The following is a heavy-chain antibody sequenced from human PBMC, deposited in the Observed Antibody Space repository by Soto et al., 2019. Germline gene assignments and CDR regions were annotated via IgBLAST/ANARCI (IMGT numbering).Heavy chain of an antibody. J-gene: IGHJ5*02. CDR2: IHYSGST. CDR1: GGSISTYY. V-gene: IGHV4-59*01. Sequence: SETLSLTCTVSGGSISTYYWSWIRQPPGKGLEWIGYIHYSGSTNYNPSLKSRVTMLVDTSKNQFSLRLSSVTAADTAVYYCVGDRSYNYGYWWFDPWGQGTLVTVS. CDR3: VGDRSYNYGYWWFDP. D-gene: IGHD5-18*01.